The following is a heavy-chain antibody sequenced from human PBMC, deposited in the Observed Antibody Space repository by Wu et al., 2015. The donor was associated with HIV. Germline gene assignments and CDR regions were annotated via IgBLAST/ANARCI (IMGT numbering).Heavy chain of an antibody. CDR2: IIPIFGKP. Sequence: QVHLVQSGAEVKKPRSSVKVSCKASGDTFSASTFTWVRQTPGQGLQWMGGIIPIFGKPHYARRFQGKVTITADESTSTVYMELSSLRSEDTALYYCATVDKTTVDGFDYWGQGTLVTVSS. J-gene: IGHJ4*02. D-gene: IGHD5-18*01. CDR1: GDTFSAST. CDR3: ATVDKTTVDGFDY. V-gene: IGHV1-69*12.